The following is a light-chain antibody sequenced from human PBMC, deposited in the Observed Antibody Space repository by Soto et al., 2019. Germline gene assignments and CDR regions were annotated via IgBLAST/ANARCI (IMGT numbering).Light chain of an antibody. CDR2: RTS. Sequence: EIVMTQSPATLSVSPGERDTLSCRASQSISSNLAWYQQKPGQAPRLLRFRTSSRATGFPARFSGSGSGTEFTLTISSLQSEDFGVYYCQQYNNWPLATFGGGTKVEIK. CDR3: QQYNNWPLAT. CDR1: QSISSN. V-gene: IGKV3-15*01. J-gene: IGKJ4*01.